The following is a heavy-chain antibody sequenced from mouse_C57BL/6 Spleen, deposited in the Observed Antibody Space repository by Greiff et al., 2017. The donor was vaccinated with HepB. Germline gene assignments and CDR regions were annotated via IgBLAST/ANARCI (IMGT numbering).Heavy chain of an antibody. CDR2: INPNNGGT. J-gene: IGHJ2*01. Sequence: EVQLKESGPELVKPGASVKIPCKASGYTFTDYNMDWVKQSHGKSLEWIGDINPNNGGTIYNQKFKGKATLTVDKSSSTAYMELRSLTSEDTAVYYCARRELGRGYFDYWGQGTTLTVSS. CDR1: GYTFTDYN. CDR3: ARRELGRGYFDY. V-gene: IGHV1-18*01. D-gene: IGHD4-1*01.